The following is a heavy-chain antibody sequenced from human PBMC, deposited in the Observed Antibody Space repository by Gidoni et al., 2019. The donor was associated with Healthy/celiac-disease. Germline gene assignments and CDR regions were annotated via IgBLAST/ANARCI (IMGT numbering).Heavy chain of an antibody. CDR3: AREYSIVLMVYATYNWFDP. Sequence: QVQLQQWGAGLLKPSETLSLTCAVYGGSFSGYYWSWIRQPPGKGLECIGEINHSGSTNYNPSLKSRVTISVDTSKYQFSLKLSSVTAADTAVYYCAREYSIVLMVYATYNWFDPWGQGTLVTVSS. CDR2: INHSGST. J-gene: IGHJ5*02. V-gene: IGHV4-34*01. D-gene: IGHD2-8*01. CDR1: GGSFSGYY.